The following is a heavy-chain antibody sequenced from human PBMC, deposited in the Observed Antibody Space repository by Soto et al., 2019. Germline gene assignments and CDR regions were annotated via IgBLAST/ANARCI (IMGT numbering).Heavy chain of an antibody. Sequence: GGSLRPYCAASGFTFSSYIMNWVRQTPGKGLEWVSSISSSSSYIYYADSVKGRFTISRDNAKNSLYLQMNSLRAEDTAVYYCVRVLSSGCYRAVAYWGQGTLVPVSS. V-gene: IGHV3-21*01. CDR1: GFTFSSYI. J-gene: IGHJ4*02. CDR2: ISSSSSYI. CDR3: VRVLSSGCYRAVAY. D-gene: IGHD6-19*01.